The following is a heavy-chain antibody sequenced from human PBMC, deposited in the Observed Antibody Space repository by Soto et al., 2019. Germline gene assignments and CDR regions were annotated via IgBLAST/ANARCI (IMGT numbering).Heavy chain of an antibody. CDR3: ARGGALFYYYGLDV. V-gene: IGHV3-53*01. D-gene: IGHD3-16*01. Sequence: GASVKVSCKASGYTFTSYDMHWVRQAPGKGLEWVSVIDSGGITYYADSVRGRFTISRDNSGNTVYLQMNRLRAEDTALYYCARGGALFYYYGLDVWGRGTTVTVSS. CDR1: GYTFTSYD. CDR2: IDSGGIT. J-gene: IGHJ6*02.